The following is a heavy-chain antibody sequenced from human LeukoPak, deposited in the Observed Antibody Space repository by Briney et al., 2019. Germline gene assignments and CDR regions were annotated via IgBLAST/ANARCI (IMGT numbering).Heavy chain of an antibody. CDR3: ARAVDSSAFSSFQH. J-gene: IGHJ1*01. D-gene: IGHD3-22*01. V-gene: IGHV4-38-2*02. CDR1: GHSIINSYY. Sequence: SETLSLTCTVSGHSIINSYYWGWIRQPPGKGLEWIWSIYHTGSTYYNPSLKSRVTISVDTSKDQFSLKLNSVTAADTAVYYCARAVDSSAFSSFQHWGQGTLVTVSS. CDR2: IYHTGST.